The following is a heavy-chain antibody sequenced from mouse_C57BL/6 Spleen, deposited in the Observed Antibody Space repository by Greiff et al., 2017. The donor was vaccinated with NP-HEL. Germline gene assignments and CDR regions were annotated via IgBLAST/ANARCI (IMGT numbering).Heavy chain of an antibody. D-gene: IGHD2-5*01. CDR3: TTTYYSNYGPWFAY. Sequence: EVQLQQSGAELVRPGASVKLSCTASGFNIKDDYMHWVKQRPEQGLEWIGWIDPENGDTEYASKFQGQATITADTSSNTAYLQLSSLTSEDTAVYYCTTTYYSNYGPWFAYWGQGTLVTVSA. CDR2: IDPENGDT. V-gene: IGHV14-4*01. CDR1: GFNIKDDY. J-gene: IGHJ3*01.